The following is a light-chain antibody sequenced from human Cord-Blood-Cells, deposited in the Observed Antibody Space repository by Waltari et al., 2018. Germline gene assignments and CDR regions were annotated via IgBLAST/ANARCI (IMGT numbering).Light chain of an antibody. V-gene: IGLV2-23*01. CDR3: CSYAGSSTYV. Sequence: QSALTQPASVSGSPGQSLTISCTGTSSDVGSYNLVSWYQPHPGKAPNLMIYEGSKRPSGVSNRFSGSKSGNTASLTISGLQAEDEADYYCCSYAGSSTYVFGGGTKLTVL. J-gene: IGLJ3*02. CDR1: SSDVGSYNL. CDR2: EGS.